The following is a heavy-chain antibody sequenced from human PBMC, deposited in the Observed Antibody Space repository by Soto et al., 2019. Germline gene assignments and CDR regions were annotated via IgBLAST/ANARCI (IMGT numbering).Heavy chain of an antibody. CDR3: AGGGGRYCSGGSCYPFDY. D-gene: IGHD2-15*01. V-gene: IGHV4-59*01. J-gene: IGHJ4*02. CDR1: GGSISSYY. CDR2: IYYSGST. Sequence: SSETLSLTSTVSGGSISSYYWSWIRQPPGKGLEWIGYIYYSGSTNYNPSLKSRVTISVDTSKNQFSLKLSSVTAADTAVYYCAGGGGRYCSGGSCYPFDYWGQGTLVTVSS.